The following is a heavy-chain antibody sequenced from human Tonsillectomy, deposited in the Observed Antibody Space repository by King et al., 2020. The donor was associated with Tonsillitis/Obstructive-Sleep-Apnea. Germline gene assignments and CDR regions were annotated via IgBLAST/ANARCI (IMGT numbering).Heavy chain of an antibody. D-gene: IGHD3-10*01. V-gene: IGHV3-7*01. J-gene: IGHJ3*02. CDR2: IKGDGSEK. Sequence: VQLVESGGDLVQPGGSLRLSCAASGFTFKNYWMTWVRQAPGTGLEWVANIKGDGSEKHYVDSVKGRFTISRDNAKNSMYLLMNSLRAEDTAVYYCARDRTYVAGGYYYDAFAIWGQGTTITVSS. CDR3: ARDRTYVAGGYYYDAFAI. CDR1: GFTFKNYW.